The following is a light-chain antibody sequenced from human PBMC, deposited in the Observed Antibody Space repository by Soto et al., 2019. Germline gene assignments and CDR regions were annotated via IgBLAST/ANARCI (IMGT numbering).Light chain of an antibody. CDR2: GAS. CDR3: QKYSSVIT. Sequence: DIQMTQSPSSLSASVGDRVTITCRSSQGISSFVAWYQQKPGQVPRLLISGASTLQSGVPSRFIGSGSGTDFTLTITSLQPEDVATYYCQKYSSVITFGQGTRLEIK. V-gene: IGKV1-27*01. J-gene: IGKJ5*01. CDR1: QGISSF.